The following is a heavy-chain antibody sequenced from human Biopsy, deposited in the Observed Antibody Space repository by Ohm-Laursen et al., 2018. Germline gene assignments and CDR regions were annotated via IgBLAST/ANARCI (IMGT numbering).Heavy chain of an antibody. J-gene: IGHJ4*01. Sequence: SETLSHTCAVSGGSISGYYWSWIRQPPGKGLEWIGEINHRGYTDYNASLKGRVSISVDTSKNQLSLNLTSVTAADTAVFYCARSGQWARYYFDYWGHGTLVTVSP. CDR2: INHRGYT. D-gene: IGHD6-19*01. CDR1: GGSISGYY. CDR3: ARSGQWARYYFDY. V-gene: IGHV4-34*01.